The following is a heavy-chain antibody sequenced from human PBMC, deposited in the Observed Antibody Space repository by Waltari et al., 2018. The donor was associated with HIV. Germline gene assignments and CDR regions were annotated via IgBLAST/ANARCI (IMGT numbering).Heavy chain of an antibody. CDR3: AKMDDSHGNHWYFDR. D-gene: IGHD3-16*01. CDR2: MSNDRSRF. Sequence: VKLLGSGGGWVQPGGCLGLACADSAFSFRRFGMSWVRQPPGKGLEGLAYMSNDRSRFYYGDSVKGRLTISRDNSRNTLYLRLDSLRAEDTAVYYCAKMDDSHGNHWYFDRWGRGTLVIVSS. J-gene: IGHJ2*01. V-gene: IGHV3-23*01. CDR1: AFSFRRFG.